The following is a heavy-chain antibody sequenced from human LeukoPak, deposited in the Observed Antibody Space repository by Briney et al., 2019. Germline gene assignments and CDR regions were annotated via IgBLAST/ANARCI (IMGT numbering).Heavy chain of an antibody. CDR2: INTNTGSP. J-gene: IGHJ4*02. V-gene: IGHV7-4-1*02. CDR1: GYSFTTYA. CDR3: ATGGGYRFAY. Sequence: ASVKVSCKASGYSFTTYAMNWVRQAPGQGLEWMGWINTNTGSPTYAQGFTGRFVFSLDTSVSAAYLQISSLKAEDTAVYYCATGGGYRFAYWGQGTLVTVSS. D-gene: IGHD6-25*01.